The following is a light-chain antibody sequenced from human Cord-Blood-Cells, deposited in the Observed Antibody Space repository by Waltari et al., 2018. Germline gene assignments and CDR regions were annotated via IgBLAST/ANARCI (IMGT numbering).Light chain of an antibody. CDR3: QQSYSTPPT. CDR2: AAS. Sequence: DIQMTQSPSSLSASVGDSVTFTCRESQSISSYLNWYQQKPGKAPKLLIYAASSLQSGVPSRFSGSGSGTDFNLTISSLQPEDFATYYCQQSYSTPPTFGQGTKVEIK. J-gene: IGKJ1*01. CDR1: QSISSY. V-gene: IGKV1-39*01.